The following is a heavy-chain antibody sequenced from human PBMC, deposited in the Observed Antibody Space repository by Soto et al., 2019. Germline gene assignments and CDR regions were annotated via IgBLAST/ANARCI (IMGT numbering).Heavy chain of an antibody. J-gene: IGHJ3*01. CDR3: AGSGGLGASFDV. Sequence: QVQLVQSGAEGKKPGASVKVSCKASGDSFANYYIHWVRQAPERGLEWMGWINPNSGGTNFAQKFQAWVTMTWDTSISTGYMELRRLKSDDTASYYCAGSGGLGASFDVWGQGTVVTVSS. D-gene: IGHD3-16*01. CDR1: GDSFANYY. CDR2: INPNSGGT. V-gene: IGHV1-2*04.